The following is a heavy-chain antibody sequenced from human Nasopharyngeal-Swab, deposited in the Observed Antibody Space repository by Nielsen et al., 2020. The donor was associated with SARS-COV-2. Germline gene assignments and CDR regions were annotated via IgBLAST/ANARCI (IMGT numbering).Heavy chain of an antibody. D-gene: IGHD4-17*01. J-gene: IGHJ5*02. CDR3: VRARRFYGDYNTEAVS. Sequence: GESLKISCEASGFTFSDFYMSWIRQAPGKGLEWVSCISSGGSTTYYADSVKGRFTISRDNAKSSLYLQMNSLRDEDTAVYYCVRARRFYGDYNTEAVSWGQGTLVTVSS. CDR2: ISSGGSTT. V-gene: IGHV3-11*04. CDR1: GFTFSDFY.